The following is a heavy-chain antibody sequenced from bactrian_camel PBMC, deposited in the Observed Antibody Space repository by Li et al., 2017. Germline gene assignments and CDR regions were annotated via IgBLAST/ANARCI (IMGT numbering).Heavy chain of an antibody. Sequence: HVQLVESGGGSAQAGGSLRLSCAVSSEFAHESPMQIYCMGWFREAPGKPREGVAVIDTDDTTSYTMSVKGRFTVSEDNTENTLYLQMNSLKPEDTGTYYCAALGSAPCSSGQWLHLPAKNAHWGRGTQVTV. J-gene: IGHJ4*01. CDR1: ESPMQIYC. CDR2: IDTDDTT. CDR3: AALGSAPCSSGQWLHLPAKNAH. D-gene: IGHD1*01. V-gene: IGHV3S53*01.